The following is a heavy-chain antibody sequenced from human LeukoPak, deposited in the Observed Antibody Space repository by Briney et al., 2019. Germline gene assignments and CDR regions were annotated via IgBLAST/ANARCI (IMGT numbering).Heavy chain of an antibody. Sequence: EGSLRLSCAASGFTFSSYAMSWVRQAPGRGLEWVSAISGSGGSTYYADSVKGRLTISRDNSKNTLYLQMNSLRAEDTAVYYCAKDRYDSSGYYFAEYFQHWGQGTLVTVSS. CDR2: ISGSGGST. D-gene: IGHD3-22*01. V-gene: IGHV3-23*01. J-gene: IGHJ1*01. CDR3: AKDRYDSSGYYFAEYFQH. CDR1: GFTFSSYA.